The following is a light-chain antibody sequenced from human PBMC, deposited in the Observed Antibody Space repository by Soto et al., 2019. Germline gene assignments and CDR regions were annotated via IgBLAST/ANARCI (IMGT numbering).Light chain of an antibody. Sequence: QSVLPQPPSASGTPGQRVTISCSTSNSRSGSNYVYWYQQLPGTAPKRLIYRNDQRPSGVPDRFSGSKSGTSASMAISGLRSEDEADYYCGQWDDSLRVYVFGTGTKVTVL. V-gene: IGLV1-47*01. CDR3: GQWDDSLRVYV. CDR1: NSRSGSNY. CDR2: RND. J-gene: IGLJ1*01.